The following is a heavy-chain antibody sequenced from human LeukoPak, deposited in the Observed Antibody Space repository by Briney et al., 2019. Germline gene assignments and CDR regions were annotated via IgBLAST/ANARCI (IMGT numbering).Heavy chain of an antibody. J-gene: IGHJ4*02. V-gene: IGHV3-48*02. CDR2: ISSSISTV. CDR1: GFTFSAYS. D-gene: IGHD2-15*01. CDR3: ARGCSPGTCSLFDY. Sequence: GGSLRLSCAASGFTFSAYSMNWVRQAPGKGLEWVSYISSSISTVYYADSVRGRFTISRDNAKNSLYLQMNSLRDEDTAVYYCARGCSPGTCSLFDYWGQGTLVTVSS.